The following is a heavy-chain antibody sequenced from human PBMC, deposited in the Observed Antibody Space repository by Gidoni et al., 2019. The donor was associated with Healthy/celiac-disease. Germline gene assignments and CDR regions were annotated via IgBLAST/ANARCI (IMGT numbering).Heavy chain of an antibody. J-gene: IGHJ4*02. D-gene: IGHD3-3*01. CDR2: INPNSGGT. V-gene: IGHV1-2*02. Sequence: QVQLVQSGAEVKKPGASVKVSCKASGYTFTGYYMHWVRQAPGQRLEWMGWINPNSGGTNYAQKFQGRITMTRDTSISTAYMELSRLRSDDTAVYYCARVTTIFGVVPDYWGQGTLVTVSS. CDR3: ARVTTIFGVVPDY. CDR1: GYTFTGYY.